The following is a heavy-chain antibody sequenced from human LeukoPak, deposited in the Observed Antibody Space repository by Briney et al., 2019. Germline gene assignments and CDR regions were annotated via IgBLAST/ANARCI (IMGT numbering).Heavy chain of an antibody. J-gene: IGHJ3*02. V-gene: IGHV4-39*07. CDR2: FSFRGST. CDR1: SGSIRGNTHN. CDR3: VIFDSGSDGAFDI. Sequence: KPSETLSLTCTLSSGSIRGNTHNWGWIRQSPGKGLEWIGSFSFRGSTYSGPSLKSRLVMSLDTSEHQFSLKLSSVTAADTALYYCVIFDSGSDGAFDIWGQGTAVTVSS. D-gene: IGHD3-10*01.